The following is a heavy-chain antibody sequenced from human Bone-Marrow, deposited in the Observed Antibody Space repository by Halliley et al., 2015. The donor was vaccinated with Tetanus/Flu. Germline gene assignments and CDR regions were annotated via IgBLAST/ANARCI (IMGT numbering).Heavy chain of an antibody. CDR1: GGSISSYH. CDR3: ARVSPQNAAAITYYFDY. Sequence: LRLSCTVSGGSISSYHWSWIRQPPGKGLEWIGYIYYSGSTNYNPSLKSRVTISVDTSKNQFSLKLRSVTAADTAVYYCARVSPQNAAAITYYFDYWGQGTLVTVSS. J-gene: IGHJ4*02. V-gene: IGHV4-59*01. D-gene: IGHD6-13*01. CDR2: IYYSGST.